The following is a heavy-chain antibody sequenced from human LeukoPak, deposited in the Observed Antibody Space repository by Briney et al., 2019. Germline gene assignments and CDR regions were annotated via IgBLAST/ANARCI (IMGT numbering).Heavy chain of an antibody. CDR3: ARAYYYDSRGAFDI. CDR2: IYSGGSI. J-gene: IGHJ3*02. Sequence: GGSLRLSCAASGFTVSSNYMSWVRQAPGTGLEWVSSIYSGGSIYYADSVKGRFTISRDISKNMLYLQMNSLRAEDTAVYYCARAYYYDSRGAFDIWGQGTMVTVSS. V-gene: IGHV3-66*02. D-gene: IGHD3-22*01. CDR1: GFTVSSNY.